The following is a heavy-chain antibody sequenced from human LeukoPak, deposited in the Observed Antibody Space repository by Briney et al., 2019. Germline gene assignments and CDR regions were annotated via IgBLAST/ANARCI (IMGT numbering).Heavy chain of an antibody. J-gene: IGHJ4*02. CDR1: GGSISSTDHY. D-gene: IGHD5-12*01. V-gene: IGHV4-39*01. CDR3: ARPFSSGYDY. CDR2: IYYSGST. Sequence: PSETLSLTCTVSGGSISSTDHYWGWTRQPPGKGLEWIGSIYYSGSTYYNPSLKSRVTISVDTSKNQFSLKLSSVTTADTAVYYCARPFSSGYDYWGQGTLVTVSS.